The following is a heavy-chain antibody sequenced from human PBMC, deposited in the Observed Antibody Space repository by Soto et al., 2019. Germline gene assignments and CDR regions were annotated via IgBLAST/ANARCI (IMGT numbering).Heavy chain of an antibody. Sequence: QVQLVESGGGVVQPGRSLRLSCAASGFTFSSYGMHWVRQAPGKGLEWVAVIWYDGSNKYYADSVKGRFTISRVNSKNTLYLQMNSLRAEDTAVYYCAREGVVAATYAFDIWGQGTMVTVSS. CDR3: AREGVVAATYAFDI. CDR1: GFTFSSYG. J-gene: IGHJ3*02. D-gene: IGHD2-15*01. CDR2: IWYDGSNK. V-gene: IGHV3-33*01.